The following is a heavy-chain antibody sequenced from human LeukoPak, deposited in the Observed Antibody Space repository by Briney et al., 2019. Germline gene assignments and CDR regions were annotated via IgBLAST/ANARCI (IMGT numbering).Heavy chain of an antibody. V-gene: IGHV1-69*04. CDR2: IIPILGIA. J-gene: IGHJ4*02. Sequence: SGKVSCKASGGTFSSYAISWVRQAPGQGLEWMGRIIPILGIANYAQKFQGRVTITADKSTSTAYMELSSLRSEDTAVYYCARGRSTYGYSWDWGQGTLVTVSS. CDR3: ARGRSTYGYSWD. D-gene: IGHD2-15*01. CDR1: GGTFSSYA.